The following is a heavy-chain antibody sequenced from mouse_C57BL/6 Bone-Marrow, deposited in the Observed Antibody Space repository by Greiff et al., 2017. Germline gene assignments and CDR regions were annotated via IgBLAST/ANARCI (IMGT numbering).Heavy chain of an antibody. CDR3: ARWRLLRLYAMDY. D-gene: IGHD2-3*01. CDR1: GYTFTSYW. CDR2: IDPSDSYT. J-gene: IGHJ4*01. Sequence: QVQLQQPGAELVMPGASVKLSCKASGYTFTSYWMHWVKQRPGQGLEWIGEIDPSDSYTNYNQKFKGKSTLTVDKSSSTAYMQLSSLTSEDSAVYYCARWRLLRLYAMDYWGQGTSVTVSS. V-gene: IGHV1-69*01.